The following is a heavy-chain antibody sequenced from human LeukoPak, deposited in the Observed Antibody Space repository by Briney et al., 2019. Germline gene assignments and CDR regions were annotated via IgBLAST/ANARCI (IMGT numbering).Heavy chain of an antibody. Sequence: SETLSLTCTVSGGSIRNYYWSWIGQPPGMGLEWIGNIYYSGSTNYNPSLKSRVTISVETSKNQFSLNLSSVTAADTAVYYCARRTDSGSWYFELWGRGTLVTVSS. CDR1: GGSIRNYY. J-gene: IGHJ2*01. CDR2: IYYSGST. CDR3: ARRTDSGSWYFEL. V-gene: IGHV4-59*01. D-gene: IGHD6-6*01.